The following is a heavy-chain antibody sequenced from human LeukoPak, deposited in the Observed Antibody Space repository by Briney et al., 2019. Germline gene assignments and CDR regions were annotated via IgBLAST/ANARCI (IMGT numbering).Heavy chain of an antibody. CDR3: ARVQLPYSGGWSHFDY. J-gene: IGHJ4*02. CDR2: INPSGGST. D-gene: IGHD6-19*01. Sequence: ASVKVSCKASGYTFTSYYMHWVRQAPGQGLEWMGIINPSGGSTSYAQKFQGRVTMTRDTSTSTVYMELSSLRSEDMAVYYCARVQLPYSGGWSHFDYWGQGTLVTVSS. V-gene: IGHV1-46*01. CDR1: GYTFTSYY.